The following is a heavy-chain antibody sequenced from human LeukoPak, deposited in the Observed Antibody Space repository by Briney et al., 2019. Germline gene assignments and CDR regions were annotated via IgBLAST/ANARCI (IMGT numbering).Heavy chain of an antibody. CDR3: ARDPGYSGDDKGVR. J-gene: IGHJ4*02. Sequence: GGSLRLSCAASGFTFSSYAMHWVRQAPGKGLEWVAVISYDGSNKYYADSVKGRFTISRDNSKNTLYLQMNSLRAEDTAVYYCARDPGYSGDDKGVRWGQGTLVTVSS. CDR1: GFTFSSYA. D-gene: IGHD5-12*01. V-gene: IGHV3-30*14. CDR2: ISYDGSNK.